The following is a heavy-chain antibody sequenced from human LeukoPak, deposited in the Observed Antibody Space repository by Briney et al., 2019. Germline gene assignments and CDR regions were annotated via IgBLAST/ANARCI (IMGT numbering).Heavy chain of an antibody. J-gene: IGHJ4*02. V-gene: IGHV3-30*04. CDR2: ISYDGSNK. D-gene: IGHD3-10*01. CDR1: GFTFSSYA. Sequence: GGSLRLSCAASGFTFSSYAMHWVRQAPGKGLEWVAVISYDGSNKYYADSVKGRFTIPRDNSKNTLYLQMNSLRAEDTAVYYCARDRAYYGSGSRGPLDYWGQGTLVTVSS. CDR3: ARDRAYYGSGSRGPLDY.